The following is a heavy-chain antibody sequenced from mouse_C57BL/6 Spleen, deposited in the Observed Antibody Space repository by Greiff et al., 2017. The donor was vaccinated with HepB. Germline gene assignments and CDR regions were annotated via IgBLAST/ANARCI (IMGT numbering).Heavy chain of an antibody. CDR2: IYPGNSDT. J-gene: IGHJ3*01. D-gene: IGHD2-2*01. V-gene: IGHV1-5*01. CDR1: GYTFTSYW. CDR3: TPSTMVTTDGFAY. Sequence: VQLQQSGTVLARPGASVKMSCKTSGYTFTSYWMHWVKQRPGQGLEWIGAIYPGNSDTSYNQKFKGKAKLTAVTSASTAYMELSSLTNEDSAVYYCTPSTMVTTDGFAYWGQGTLVTVSA.